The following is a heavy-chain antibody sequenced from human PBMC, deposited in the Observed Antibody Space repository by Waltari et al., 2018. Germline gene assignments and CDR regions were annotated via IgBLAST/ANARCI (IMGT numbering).Heavy chain of an antibody. CDR1: GFTFSSYS. Sequence: EVQLVESGGGLVKPGGSLRLSCAASGFTFSSYSMTWVRPDPGKGVEWVSSISSSSTGSRSYIYYADSVKGRFTISRDNAKNSLYLQMNSLRAEDTAVYYCARDRVFWWELLVWGQGTLVTVSS. CDR3: ARDRVFWWELLV. CDR2: ISSSSTGSRSYI. D-gene: IGHD1-26*01. V-gene: IGHV3-21*01. J-gene: IGHJ4*02.